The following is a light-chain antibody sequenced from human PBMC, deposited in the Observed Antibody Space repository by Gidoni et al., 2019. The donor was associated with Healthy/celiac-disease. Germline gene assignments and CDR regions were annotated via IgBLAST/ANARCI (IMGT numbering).Light chain of an antibody. CDR3: MQALQTPFT. Sequence: DSVMTLSPLSLPVTPGEPASIACRSSQSLLHSNGYNYLDWYLQKPGQSPQLLIDLGSNRASGVPDRFSGSGSGTDFTLKISRVEAEDVGVYYCMQALQTPFTFGPGTKVDIK. J-gene: IGKJ3*01. CDR2: LGS. CDR1: QSLLHSNGYNY. V-gene: IGKV2-28*01.